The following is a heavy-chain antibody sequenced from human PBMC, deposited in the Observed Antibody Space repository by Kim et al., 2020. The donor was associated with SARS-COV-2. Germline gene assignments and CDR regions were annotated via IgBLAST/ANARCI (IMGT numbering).Heavy chain of an antibody. J-gene: IGHJ5*02. V-gene: IGHV4-34*01. CDR1: GGSFSGYY. CDR2: INHSGST. D-gene: IGHD3-10*01. Sequence: SETLSLTCAVYGGSFSGYYWSWIRQPPGKGLEWIGEINHSGSTNYNPSLKSRVTISVDTSKNQFSLNLSSVTAADTAVYYCARGPRGKGFDPWGQGTLVTVSS. CDR3: ARGPRGKGFDP.